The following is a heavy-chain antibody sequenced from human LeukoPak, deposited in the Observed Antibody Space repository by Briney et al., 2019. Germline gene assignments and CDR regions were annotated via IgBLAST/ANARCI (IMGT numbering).Heavy chain of an antibody. CDR3: ASTIVGATEPFDY. J-gene: IGHJ4*02. CDR2: IVYSGST. V-gene: IGHV4-34*12. CDR1: GGSFDGYY. Sequence: PSETLSLTCAVFGGSFDGYYWTWIRQSPEKGLEWIGEIVYSGSTNYNPSLKSRVIISADTSKVQFSLTLSSVTAADTAVYYCASTIVGATEPFDYWGQGTLVTVSS. D-gene: IGHD1-26*01.